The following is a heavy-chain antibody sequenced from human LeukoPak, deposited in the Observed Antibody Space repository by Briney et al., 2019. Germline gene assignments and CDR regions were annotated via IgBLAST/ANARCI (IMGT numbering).Heavy chain of an antibody. Sequence: SETLSLTCTGSAGSVSSYYWSWIRQPPGKGLVWIGYIYYSGSTNYNPSLNRGVTISVDTFRNPFTLKLRPRSAAATVLYYLRRDMQKSGYSSSYAWFDPWGQGTLVTVSS. CDR3: RRDMQKSGYSSSYAWFDP. CDR1: AGSVSSYY. D-gene: IGHD6-6*01. CDR2: IYYSGST. J-gene: IGHJ5*02. V-gene: IGHV4-59*02.